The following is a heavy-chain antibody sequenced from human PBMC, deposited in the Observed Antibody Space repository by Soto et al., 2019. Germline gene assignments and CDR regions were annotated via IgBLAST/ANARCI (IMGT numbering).Heavy chain of an antibody. CDR2: IYSGGST. V-gene: IGHV3-53*05. CDR1: GFTISGNY. CDR3: ARAQGFT. D-gene: IGHD3-16*01. J-gene: IGHJ4*02. Sequence: EVQLMGTGGGLIQPGGSLRLSCAASGFTISGNYMNWVRQAPGKGLEWVSVIYSGGSTYYADSVKDRFTISRDNSNNTLYLQMNSLRVEDTAVYYCARAQGFTWGQGTLVTVSS.